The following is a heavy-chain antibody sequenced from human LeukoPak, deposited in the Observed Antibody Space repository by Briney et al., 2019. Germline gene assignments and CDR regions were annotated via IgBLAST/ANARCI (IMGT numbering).Heavy chain of an antibody. CDR3: ASSTQYYYDGSGQYYFDY. J-gene: IGHJ4*02. Sequence: ASVKVSCKASGYTFTGYYMHWVRQAPGQGLEWMGRINPNSGGTNYAQKFQGRVTMTRDTSISTAYMELSRLRSDDTAVYYCASSTQYYYDGSGQYYFDYWGQGTLVTVSS. D-gene: IGHD3-22*01. CDR1: GYTFTGYY. CDR2: INPNSGGT. V-gene: IGHV1-2*06.